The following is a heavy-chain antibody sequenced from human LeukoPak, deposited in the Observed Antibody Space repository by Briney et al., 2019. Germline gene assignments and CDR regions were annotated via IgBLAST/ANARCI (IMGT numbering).Heavy chain of an antibody. CDR1: GYTFTSYG. V-gene: IGHV1-18*01. J-gene: IGHJ6*02. CDR3: ARDSPVQLERLYGPRYYYYYGMDV. Sequence: ASVKVSCKASGYTFTSYGISWVRQAPGQGLEWMGWISAYNGNTNYAQKLQGRVTMTTDTSTSTAYMELRSLRSDDTAVYYCARDSPVQLERLYGPRYYYYYGMDVWGQGTTVTVSS. CDR2: ISAYNGNT. D-gene: IGHD1-1*01.